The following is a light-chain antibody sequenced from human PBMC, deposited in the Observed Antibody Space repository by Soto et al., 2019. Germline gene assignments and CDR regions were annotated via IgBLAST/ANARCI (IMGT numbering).Light chain of an antibody. J-gene: IGKJ1*01. V-gene: IGKV3-15*01. CDR1: QSVSSN. CDR3: QQYNNWPPWT. Sequence: EIVMTQSPATLSVSPVERATLSCRASQSVSSNLAWYQQKPGQAPRLLIYGASTRATGIPARFSGSGSGTEFTLTISSLQSEDFAVCYCQQYNNWPPWTFGQGTKVDIK. CDR2: GAS.